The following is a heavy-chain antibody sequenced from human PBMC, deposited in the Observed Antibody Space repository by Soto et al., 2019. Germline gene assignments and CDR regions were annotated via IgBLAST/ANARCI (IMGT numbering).Heavy chain of an antibody. CDR3: ARVPSPFDYYYAMDV. CDR2: VFSSGTT. V-gene: IGHV4-30-4*01. CDR1: GDSISSGNKY. D-gene: IGHD3-16*01. Sequence: PSETLSLTCTVSGDSISSGNKYWSWIRQPPGKGLEWIGYVFSSGTTYYNPSLKGRVSISLDASEKQFSLKFASVTDADSAVYYCARVPSPFDYYYAMDVWGQGPTVTVS. J-gene: IGHJ6*02.